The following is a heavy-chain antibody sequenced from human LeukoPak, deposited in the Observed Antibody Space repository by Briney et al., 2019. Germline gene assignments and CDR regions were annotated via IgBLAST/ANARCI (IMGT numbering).Heavy chain of an antibody. Sequence: GGSLRLSCAASGFTFSRYWIHWVRQAPGKGLVWVSRIDSDGRGTIYADSVKGRFTISRDNAKNTLYLQMNSLRAEDTAIYYCARGGFNHGSDLWGQGTMVTVSS. V-gene: IGHV3-74*01. CDR3: ARGGFNHGSDL. CDR1: GFTFSRYW. D-gene: IGHD1-14*01. CDR2: IDSDGRGT. J-gene: IGHJ3*01.